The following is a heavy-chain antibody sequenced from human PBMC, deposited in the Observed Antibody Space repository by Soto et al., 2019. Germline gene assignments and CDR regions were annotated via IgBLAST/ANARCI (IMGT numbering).Heavy chain of an antibody. CDR1: GFTFSSYA. D-gene: IGHD6-6*01. CDR3: AKIGTSSSVSLPLVLLDY. CDR2: IPGSGGST. V-gene: IGHV3-23*01. Sequence: EVQLLESGGGLVQPGGSLRLSCAASGFTFSSYAMSWVRQSPGKGLEWVSAIPGSGGSTYYAGSVKGRFTISRDNSKNTPYLQMNNLRVEDTAVYYCAKIGTSSSVSLPLVLLDYWGQGALVTVSS. J-gene: IGHJ4*02.